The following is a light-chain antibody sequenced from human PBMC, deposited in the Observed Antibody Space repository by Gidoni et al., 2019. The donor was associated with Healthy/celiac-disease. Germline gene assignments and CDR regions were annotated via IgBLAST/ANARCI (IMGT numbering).Light chain of an antibody. J-gene: IGKJ5*01. CDR3: QQRSNWPPVT. CDR2: DAS. CDR1: QSVSSY. Sequence: EIVLTQSPATLSFSPGQRATLSCRASQSVSSYLAWYQQKPGQAPRLLLYDASNRATGIPARFSGSGSGTDFTLTISSLEPEDVAVYYCQQRSNWPPVTFGQGTRLEIK. V-gene: IGKV3-11*01.